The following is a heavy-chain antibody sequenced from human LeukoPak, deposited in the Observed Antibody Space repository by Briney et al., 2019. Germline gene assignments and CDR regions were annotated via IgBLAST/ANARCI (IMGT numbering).Heavy chain of an antibody. Sequence: GGSLRLSCAASGITFSGYAMNWVRQAPGTGLERASGISGSGGSTYYVDSVKGRFTISRDNSKSTLYLQMDSLRAEDTAVYHCATAFGSGSYYHVPWGQGTLVTVSS. CDR1: GITFSGYA. CDR2: ISGSGGST. CDR3: ATAFGSGSYYHVP. D-gene: IGHD3-10*01. J-gene: IGHJ5*02. V-gene: IGHV3-23*01.